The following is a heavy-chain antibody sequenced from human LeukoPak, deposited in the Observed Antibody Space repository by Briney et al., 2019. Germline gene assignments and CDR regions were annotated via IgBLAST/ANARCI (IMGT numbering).Heavy chain of an antibody. CDR2: ISAYNGNT. D-gene: IGHD2-15*01. V-gene: IGHV1-18*01. CDR1: GYTFTGYG. Sequence: ASVKVSCKASGYTFTGYGIRWVRQAPGQGLEWMGWISAYNGNTNYAQKFQGRVTMTTDTSTSTAYMELRSLRSDDPAVYYCAPLGYCSGGICNSDPWEKKYFLHWGQGTLVSVSS. J-gene: IGHJ1*01. CDR3: APLGYCSGGICNSDPWEKKYFLH.